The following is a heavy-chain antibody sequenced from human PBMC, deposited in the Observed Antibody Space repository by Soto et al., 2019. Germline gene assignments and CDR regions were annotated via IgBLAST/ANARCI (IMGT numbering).Heavy chain of an antibody. V-gene: IGHV3-30*18. CDR2: ISYDGSNK. CDR3: AKPRDPLRYYYMDV. Sequence: QVQLVESGGGVVQPGRSLRLSCAASGFTFSSYGMHWVRQAPGKGLEWVAVISYDGSNKYYADSVKGRFTISRDNSKNTLDLQMNSLRADDTAVYYCAKPRDPLRYYYMDVWGKGTTVTVSS. J-gene: IGHJ6*03. CDR1: GFTFSSYG.